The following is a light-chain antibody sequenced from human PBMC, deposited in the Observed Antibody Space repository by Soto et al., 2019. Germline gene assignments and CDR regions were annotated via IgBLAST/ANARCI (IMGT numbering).Light chain of an antibody. CDR1: SSDVGAYNY. Sequence: QSALTQPRSVSGSPGQSVTISCTGTSSDVGAYNYVSWFQQHPGKAPKLMISDVNKRPSGVPDRFSGSKSGNTASLTISGLQAEDEADYSCCSYARNYTLIFGGGTKLTVL. CDR2: DVN. CDR3: CSYARNYTLI. J-gene: IGLJ2*01. V-gene: IGLV2-11*01.